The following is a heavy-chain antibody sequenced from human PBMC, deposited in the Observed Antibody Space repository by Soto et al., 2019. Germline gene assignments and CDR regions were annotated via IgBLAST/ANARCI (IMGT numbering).Heavy chain of an antibody. Sequence: SVKVSCKASGFTFTSSAVQWVRQARGQRLEWIGWIVVGSGNTNYAQKFQERVTMTRDTSTSTVYVELSSLRSDDTAVFYCAREKASTSLLTHYYYAMDVWGQGTTVTVSS. CDR2: IVVGSGNT. CDR3: AREKASTSLLTHYYYAMDV. J-gene: IGHJ6*02. CDR1: GFTFTSSA. V-gene: IGHV1-58*01.